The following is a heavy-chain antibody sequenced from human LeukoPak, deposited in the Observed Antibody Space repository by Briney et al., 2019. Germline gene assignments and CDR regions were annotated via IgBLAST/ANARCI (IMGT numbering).Heavy chain of an antibody. V-gene: IGHV4-30-4*08. Sequence: SETLSLTCTVSGGSISSGDCYWSWIRQPPGKGLEWIGYIYYSGSTYYNPSPKSRVTISVDTSKNQFSLKLSSVTAADTAVYYCARDSGGWYARVDYWGQGTLVTVSS. D-gene: IGHD6-19*01. CDR2: IYYSGST. J-gene: IGHJ4*02. CDR3: ARDSGGWYARVDY. CDR1: GGSISSGDCY.